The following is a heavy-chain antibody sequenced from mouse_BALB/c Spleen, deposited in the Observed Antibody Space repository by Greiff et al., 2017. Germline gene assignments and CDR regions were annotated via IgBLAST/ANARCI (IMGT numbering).Heavy chain of an antibody. CDR3: ARDWDAAWFAY. Sequence: EVQGVESGGGLVKPGGSLKLSCAASGFTFSSYAMSWVRQTPEKRLEWVASISSGGSTYYPDSVKGRFTISRDNARNILYLQMSSLRSEDTAMYYCARDWDAAWFAYWGQGTLVTVSA. V-gene: IGHV5-6-5*01. D-gene: IGHD4-1*01. J-gene: IGHJ3*01. CDR1: GFTFSSYA. CDR2: ISSGGST.